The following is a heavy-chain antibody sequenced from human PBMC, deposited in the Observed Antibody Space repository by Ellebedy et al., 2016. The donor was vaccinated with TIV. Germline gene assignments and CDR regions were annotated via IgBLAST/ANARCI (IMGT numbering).Heavy chain of an antibody. CDR1: GFNFSSYS. CDR2: IGSFSSAI. CDR3: ARFTMVRGVMDY. Sequence: GESLKISCAASGFNFSSYSMNWVRQAPGKGLEWVSYIGSFSSAIYYADSVKGRFPISRDNAKNSLSMQMNSLIDEDTAVYYCARFTMVRGVMDYWGQGTLVTVSS. V-gene: IGHV3-48*02. D-gene: IGHD3-10*01. J-gene: IGHJ4*02.